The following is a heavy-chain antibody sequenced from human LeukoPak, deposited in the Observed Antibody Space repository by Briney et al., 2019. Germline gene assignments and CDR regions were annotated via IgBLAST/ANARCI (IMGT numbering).Heavy chain of an antibody. Sequence: GGSLRLSCAASGFTFSSYAMSWVRQAPGKGLEWVSAISGSGGSTYYADSVKGRFTISRDNSKNTLYLQMNSLRAEDTAVYYCAKDVLLWFGELSPKGWFDPWGQGTLVTVSS. CDR1: GFTFSSYA. V-gene: IGHV3-23*01. CDR2: ISGSGGST. D-gene: IGHD3-10*01. CDR3: AKDVLLWFGELSPKGWFDP. J-gene: IGHJ5*02.